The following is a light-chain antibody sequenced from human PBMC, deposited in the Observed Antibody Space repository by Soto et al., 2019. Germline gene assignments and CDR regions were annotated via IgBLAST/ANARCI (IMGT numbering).Light chain of an antibody. CDR2: EVS. CDR1: SSDVGGYNY. V-gene: IGLV2-14*01. J-gene: IGLJ1*01. Sequence: SVLTPPASLSGSPGQSITISCTGTSSDVGGYNYVSWYQQHPGKAPKLMIYEVSNRPSGVSNRFSGSKSGNTASLTISGLQAEDEADYYCSSYTSSLYVFGTGTKVTVL. CDR3: SSYTSSLYV.